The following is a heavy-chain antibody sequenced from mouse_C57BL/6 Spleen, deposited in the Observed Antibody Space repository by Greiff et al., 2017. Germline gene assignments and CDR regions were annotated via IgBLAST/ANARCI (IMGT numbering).Heavy chain of an antibody. CDR2: IYPGNSDT. D-gene: IGHD3-3*01. Sequence: VQLQQSGTVLARPGASVKMSCKTSGYTFTSYWMHWVKQRPGQGLEWIGAIYPGNSDTSYNQKFKGKAKLTAVTSASTAYMELSSLTNEDSAVYYCTRRALFKPYYAMDYWGQGTSVTVSS. J-gene: IGHJ4*01. CDR3: TRRALFKPYYAMDY. V-gene: IGHV1-5*01. CDR1: GYTFTSYW.